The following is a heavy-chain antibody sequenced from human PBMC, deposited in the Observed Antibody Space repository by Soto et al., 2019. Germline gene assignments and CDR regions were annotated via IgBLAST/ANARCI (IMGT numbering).Heavy chain of an antibody. J-gene: IGHJ4*02. V-gene: IGHV3-21*06. CDR3: ARESEDLTSNFDY. CDR2: ISSTTNYI. CDR1: GFTFTRYS. Sequence: GGSLRLSCAASGFTFTRYSMNWVGQAPGKGLEWVSSISSTTNYIYYGDSMKGRFTISRDNAKNSLYLEMNSLRAEDTAVYYCARESEDLTSNFDYRGQGPLGTVSS.